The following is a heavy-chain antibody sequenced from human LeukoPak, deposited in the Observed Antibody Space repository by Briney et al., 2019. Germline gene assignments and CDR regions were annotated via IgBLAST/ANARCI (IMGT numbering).Heavy chain of an antibody. CDR2: IRYDGSNK. J-gene: IGHJ6*03. CDR1: GFTFSSYG. CDR3: ARERSRYYYGSGSGLSPYYYYYYMDV. V-gene: IGHV3-30*02. Sequence: PGGSLRLSCAASGFTFSSYGMHWVRQAPGKGLEWVAFIRYDGSNKYYADSVKGRFTISRDNAKNSLYLQMNSLRAEDTAVYYCARERSRYYYGSGSGLSPYYYYYYMDVWGKGTTVTISS. D-gene: IGHD3-10*01.